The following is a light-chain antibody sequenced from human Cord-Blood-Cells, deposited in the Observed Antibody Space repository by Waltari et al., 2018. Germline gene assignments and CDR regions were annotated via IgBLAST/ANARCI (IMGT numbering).Light chain of an antibody. J-gene: IGLJ3*02. CDR2: RNN. CDR1: SSNIGSNY. Sequence: QSVLSQPPSASGTPGQRVTISCSGSSSNIGSNYVYWYQQLPGTAPKLLIYRNNQRPSGVPDRFSGSKSGNTASLTISGLQAEDEADYYCCSYAGSYNWVFGGGTKLTVL. V-gene: IGLV1-47*01. CDR3: CSYAGSYNWV.